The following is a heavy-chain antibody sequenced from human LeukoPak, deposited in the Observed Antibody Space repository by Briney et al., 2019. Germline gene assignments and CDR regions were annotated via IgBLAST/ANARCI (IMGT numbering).Heavy chain of an antibody. V-gene: IGHV4-34*01. J-gene: IGHJ4*02. Sequence: PSETLSLTCAVYGGSFSGYYWSWIRQPPGKGLEWIGEINHSGSTNYNPSLKSRVTISVDTSKNQFSLKLSSVTAADTAVYYCARDPLVTRGSYRSIYFDYWGQGTLVTVSS. D-gene: IGHD1-26*01. CDR3: ARDPLVTRGSYRSIYFDY. CDR2: INHSGST. CDR1: GGSFSGYY.